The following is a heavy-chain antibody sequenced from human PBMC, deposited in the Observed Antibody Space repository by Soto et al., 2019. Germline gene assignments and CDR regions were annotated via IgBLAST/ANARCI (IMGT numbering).Heavy chain of an antibody. V-gene: IGHV1-69*01. CDR3: ERAPVVVPAAIRNYSIQRYYYYGMEV. D-gene: IGHD2-2*01. Sequence: QVQLVQSGAEVKKPGSSVKVSCKASGGTFSSYAISWVRQAPGQGLEWMGGIIPIFGTANYAQKFQGRVTITEDESTSTAYMEVGRLRCEDKGVYYCERAPVVVPAAIRNYSIQRYYYYGMEVWGHGTTVTVSS. CDR2: IIPIFGTA. J-gene: IGHJ6*02. CDR1: GGTFSSYA.